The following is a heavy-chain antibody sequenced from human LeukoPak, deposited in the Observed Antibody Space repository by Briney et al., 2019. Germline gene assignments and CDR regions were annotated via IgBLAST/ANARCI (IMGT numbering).Heavy chain of an antibody. D-gene: IGHD4-17*01. J-gene: IGHJ5*02. Sequence: SETLSLTCTVSGGPISSYYWSWIRQPAGKGLEWIGRINTSGSTNYNPSLRSRVTMSVDTSKNQFSLRLSSVTAADTAVYYCAREGVRYGDYEIDWFDPWGQGTLVTVSS. V-gene: IGHV4-4*07. CDR1: GGPISSYY. CDR2: INTSGST. CDR3: AREGVRYGDYEIDWFDP.